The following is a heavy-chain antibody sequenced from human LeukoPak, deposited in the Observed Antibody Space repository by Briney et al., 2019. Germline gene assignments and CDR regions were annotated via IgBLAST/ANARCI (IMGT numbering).Heavy chain of an antibody. V-gene: IGHV1-18*01. J-gene: IGHJ4*02. D-gene: IGHD2-2*01. Sequence: ASVTVSCKASGYTFTSYGISWVRQAPGQGLEWMGWISAYNGDTNYAQKLQGRVTMTTDTSTSTAYMELRSLRSDDTAVYYCARDRDIVVVPAASPLGYWGQGTLVTVSS. CDR2: ISAYNGDT. CDR3: ARDRDIVVVPAASPLGY. CDR1: GYTFTSYG.